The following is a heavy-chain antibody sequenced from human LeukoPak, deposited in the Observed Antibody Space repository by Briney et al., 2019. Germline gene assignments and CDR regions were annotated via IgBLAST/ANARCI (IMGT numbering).Heavy chain of an antibody. Sequence: SETLSLTCAVYGGSFSGYYWSWIRQPPGKGLEWIGEINHSGSTNYNPSLKGRVTISVDTSKNQFSLKLSSVTAADTAVYYCARRLLRSTTYYYGSGSFPYSPFDPWGQGTLVTVSS. CDR3: ARRLLRSTTYYYGSGSFPYSPFDP. J-gene: IGHJ5*02. D-gene: IGHD3-10*01. CDR1: GGSFSGYY. V-gene: IGHV4-34*01. CDR2: INHSGST.